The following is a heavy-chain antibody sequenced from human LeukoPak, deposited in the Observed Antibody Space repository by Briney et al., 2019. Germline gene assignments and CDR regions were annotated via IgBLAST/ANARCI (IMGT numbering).Heavy chain of an antibody. J-gene: IGHJ6*02. V-gene: IGHV3-33*08. Sequence: GGSLRLSCAASGFTFSSYWMSWVRQAPGKALEWVAVIWYDGSNKYYADSVKGRFTISRDNSKNTLYLQMNSLRAEDTAVYYCARDPGSSWRDYYYYYGMDVWGQGTTVTVSS. D-gene: IGHD6-13*01. CDR1: GFTFSSYW. CDR3: ARDPGSSWRDYYYYYGMDV. CDR2: IWYDGSNK.